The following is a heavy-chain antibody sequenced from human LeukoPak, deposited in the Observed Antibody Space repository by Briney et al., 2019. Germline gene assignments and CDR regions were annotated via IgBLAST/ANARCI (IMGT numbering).Heavy chain of an antibody. J-gene: IGHJ4*02. CDR2: INSDGSST. CDR1: GFTLSNYW. V-gene: IGHV3-74*01. Sequence: GGSLSLSCAASGFTLSNYWMQWVRQAPGKGLVWVSRINSDGSSTNYADSVKGRFTISRDNAKNTLYLQMNSLSADDTAVYYCTSQFSKAGGYWGQGTLVTVSS. D-gene: IGHD3-10*01. CDR3: TSQFSKAGGY.